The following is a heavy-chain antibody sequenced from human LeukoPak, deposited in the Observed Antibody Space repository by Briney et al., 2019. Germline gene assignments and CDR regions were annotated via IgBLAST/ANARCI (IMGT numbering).Heavy chain of an antibody. J-gene: IGHJ4*02. CDR3: ARDNGPVDY. V-gene: IGHV4-59*12. D-gene: IGHD6-19*01. CDR2: IYYSGST. CDR1: GGSISSYY. Sequence: SETLSLTCTVSGGSISSYYWSWIRQPPGKGLEWIGYIYYSGSTNYNPSLKSRVTISVDTSKNQFSLKLSSVTAVDTAVYYCARDNGPVDYWGQGTLVTVSS.